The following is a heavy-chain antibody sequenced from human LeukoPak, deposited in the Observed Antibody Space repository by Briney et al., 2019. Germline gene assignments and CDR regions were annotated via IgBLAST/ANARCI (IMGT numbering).Heavy chain of an antibody. CDR3: ASTWGHYYDSSGYYALSFDY. Sequence: GGSLRLSCAASGFTFSSYSMNWVRQAPGKGLEWVSYISSSSTINYAASVKGRFTISRDNVKNSLYLQKNSLRAEDKAVNYCASTWGHYYDSSGYYALSFDYWGQGTLVTVSS. CDR1: GFTFSSYS. V-gene: IGHV3-48*01. CDR2: ISSSSTI. J-gene: IGHJ4*02. D-gene: IGHD3-22*01.